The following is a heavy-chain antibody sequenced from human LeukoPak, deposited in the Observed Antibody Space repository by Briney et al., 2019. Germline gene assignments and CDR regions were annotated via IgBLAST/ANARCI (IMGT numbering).Heavy chain of an antibody. CDR3: ARGTGLLWFGELLRGDAFDI. V-gene: IGHV1-8*01. D-gene: IGHD3-10*01. J-gene: IGHJ3*02. CDR1: GYTFTSYD. Sequence: ASVKVSCKASGYTFTSYDINWVRQATGQGLEWMGWMNPNSGSTGYAQKFQGRVTMTRNTSISTAYMELSSLRSEDTAVYYCARGTGLLWFGELLRGDAFDIWGQGTMVTVSS. CDR2: MNPNSGST.